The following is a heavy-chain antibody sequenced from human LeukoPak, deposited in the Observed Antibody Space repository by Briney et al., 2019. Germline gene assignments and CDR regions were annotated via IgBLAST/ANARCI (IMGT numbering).Heavy chain of an antibody. V-gene: IGHV4-39*07. CDR2: IYYSGST. D-gene: IGHD2-2*02. J-gene: IGHJ4*02. Sequence: SETLSLTCTVCGGSISSSSYYWGWIRKPPGKGLEWIGSIYYSGSTYYNSSLKSHGTISVDTSKNQFSLKLSSVTAADTAVYYCASIVVVPAAIPAFDYWGQGTLVTVSS. CDR3: ASIVVVPAAIPAFDY. CDR1: GGSISSSSYY.